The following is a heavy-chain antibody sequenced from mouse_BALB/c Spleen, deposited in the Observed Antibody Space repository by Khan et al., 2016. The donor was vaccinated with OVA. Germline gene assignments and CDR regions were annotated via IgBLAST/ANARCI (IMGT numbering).Heavy chain of an antibody. D-gene: IGHD2-10*02. Sequence: QVQLKQSGAELVKPGAPVKLSCKASGYTFTSYWMNWVKQRPGRGLEWIGRIDPSDSETHYNQKFKDKATLTVDKSSSTAYIQLSSLTSEDSAVYYGTRDQYGNYFCAMDYWGQGTSVTVSS. J-gene: IGHJ4*01. CDR3: TRDQYGNYFCAMDY. CDR1: GYTFTSYW. CDR2: IDPSDSET. V-gene: IGHV1-69*02.